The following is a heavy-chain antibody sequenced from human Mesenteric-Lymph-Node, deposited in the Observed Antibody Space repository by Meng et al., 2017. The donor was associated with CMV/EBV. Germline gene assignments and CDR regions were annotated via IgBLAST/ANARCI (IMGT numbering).Heavy chain of an antibody. J-gene: IGHJ5*02. CDR3: ARGPAYSSGWYEGVPLGWFDP. V-gene: IGHV7-4-1*02. CDR1: YV. CDR2: INTNTGNP. Sequence: YVVNWVRQAPGQGLEWMGWINTNTGNPRYAQGFTGRFVFSLDTSVSTAYLQISSLKAEDTAVYYCARGPAYSSGWYEGVPLGWFDPWGQGTLVTVSS. D-gene: IGHD6-13*01.